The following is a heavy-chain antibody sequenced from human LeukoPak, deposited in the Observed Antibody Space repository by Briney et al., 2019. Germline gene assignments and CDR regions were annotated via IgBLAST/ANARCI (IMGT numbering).Heavy chain of an antibody. CDR3: GRGGDGINV. J-gene: IGHJ3*01. CDR2: INTDESNA. Sequence: QAGGSPRLSCAASGFTFSNYLMHWVRQAPGKGLVWVSRINTDESNAYADSVKGRFTISRDNAKNTLYLQMNSLRAEDTAVYFCGRGGDGINVWGQGTTVIVSS. V-gene: IGHV3-74*01. CDR1: GFTFSNYL.